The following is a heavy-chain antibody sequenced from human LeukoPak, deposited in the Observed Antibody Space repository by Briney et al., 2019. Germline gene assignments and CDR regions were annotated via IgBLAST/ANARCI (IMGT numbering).Heavy chain of an antibody. CDR2: ISSSSSYI. V-gene: IGHV3-21*01. J-gene: IGHJ6*03. CDR3: ARDQLRYRTGYYYYYMDV. Sequence: GGSLRLSCAASGFTFSSYSMNWVRQAPGKGLEWVSSISSSSSYIYYADSVKGRFTISRDNAKNSLYLQMNSLRAEDTAVYYCARDQLRYRTGYYYYYMDVWGKGTTVTISS. D-gene: IGHD3-9*01. CDR1: GFTFSSYS.